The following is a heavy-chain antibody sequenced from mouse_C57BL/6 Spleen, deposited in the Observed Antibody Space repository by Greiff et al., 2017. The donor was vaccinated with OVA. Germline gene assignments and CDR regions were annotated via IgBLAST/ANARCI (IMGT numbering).Heavy chain of an antibody. CDR2: ISYDGSN. CDR1: GYSITSGYY. D-gene: IGHD1-1*01. J-gene: IGHJ4*01. Sequence: EVQLQESGPGLVKPSQSLSLTCSVTGYSITSGYYWNWIRQFPGNKLEWMGYISYDGSNNYNPSLKNRISITRDTSKNQFFLKLNSVTTEDTATDYCARELLRYAMDYWGQGTSVTVSS. CDR3: ARELLRYAMDY. V-gene: IGHV3-6*01.